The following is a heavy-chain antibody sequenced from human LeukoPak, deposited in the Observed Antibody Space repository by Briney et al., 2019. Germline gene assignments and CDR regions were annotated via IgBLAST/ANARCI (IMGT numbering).Heavy chain of an antibody. D-gene: IGHD2-2*01. CDR1: GFTFSSYG. J-gene: IGHJ4*02. V-gene: IGHV3-33*01. CDR2: IWYDGSNK. Sequence: GGSLRLSCAASGFTFSSYGMHWVRQAPGKGLEWVAVIWYDGSNKYYADSVKGRFTISRDNSKNTLYLQMNSLRAEDTAVCYCASGYCSSASCYALDYWGQGTLVTVSS. CDR3: ASGYCSSASCYALDY.